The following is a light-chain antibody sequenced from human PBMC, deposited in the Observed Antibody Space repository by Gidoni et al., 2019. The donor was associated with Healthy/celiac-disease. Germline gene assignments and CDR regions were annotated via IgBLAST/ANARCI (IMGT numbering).Light chain of an antibody. CDR1: QSVSSSY. CDR3: QQYGSSREYT. CDR2: GAS. J-gene: IGKJ2*01. V-gene: IGKV3-20*01. Sequence: EIVLTQSPGTLSLSPGERATLSCRASQSVSSSYLAWYQQKPGQAPRLLIYGASSRATGIPDRFSGSGSGTDFTLTISRLEPEDFAVYYCQQYGSSREYTFXQXTKLEIK.